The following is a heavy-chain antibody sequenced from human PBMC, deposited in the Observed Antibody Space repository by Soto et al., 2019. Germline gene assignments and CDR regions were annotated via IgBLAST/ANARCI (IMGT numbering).Heavy chain of an antibody. D-gene: IGHD2-15*01. Sequence: GGSLRLSCAASGFTFSSYAMSWVRQAPGKGLEWVSAISGSGGSTYYADSVKGRFTISRDNSKNTLYLQMNSLRAEDTAVYYCAKELYCSGGSCYLADYWGQGTLVTVSS. V-gene: IGHV3-23*01. CDR2: ISGSGGST. CDR1: GFTFSSYA. CDR3: AKELYCSGGSCYLADY. J-gene: IGHJ4*02.